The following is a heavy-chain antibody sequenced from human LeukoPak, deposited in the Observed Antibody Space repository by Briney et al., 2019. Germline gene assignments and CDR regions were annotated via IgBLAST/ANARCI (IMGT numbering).Heavy chain of an antibody. Sequence: GGSLRLSCAASGFTFSSYAMSWVRQAPGKGLEWVLAISGSGGSTYYADSVKGRFTIPRDNSKSTLYLQMNSLRAEDTAVYYCAKDVRASGSPYFDYWGQGTLVTVSS. J-gene: IGHJ4*02. CDR3: AKDVRASGSPYFDY. V-gene: IGHV3-23*01. CDR2: ISGSGGST. D-gene: IGHD3-22*01. CDR1: GFTFSSYA.